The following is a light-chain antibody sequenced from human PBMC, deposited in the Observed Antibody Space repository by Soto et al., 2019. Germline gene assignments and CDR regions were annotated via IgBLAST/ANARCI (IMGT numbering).Light chain of an antibody. J-gene: IGKJ2*01. V-gene: IGKV3-20*01. Sequence: ESILTQSPGTLSLSPGERVTLSCRASQSVSSRNLAWYQHKPGQAPGLLIYGASIGATGIPDRFSASGSGADFTLTIRRLEPEDFAVYYCQQFGDSPPAFTFGQGTKLEI. CDR2: GAS. CDR3: QQFGDSPPAFT. CDR1: QSVSSRN.